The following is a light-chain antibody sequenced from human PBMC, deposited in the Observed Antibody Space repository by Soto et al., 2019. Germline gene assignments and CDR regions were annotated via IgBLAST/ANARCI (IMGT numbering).Light chain of an antibody. Sequence: IKMYKSPSTLSATDGDRVTITCRASQSISSSLAWYQQKPGKAPNLLISGASNLESGVPSRFSGSGSGTEFTLTISSLQPDDSSSYYCQQYYTYSTFGQVSMVAIK. CDR3: QQYYTYST. CDR2: GAS. V-gene: IGKV1-5*01. J-gene: IGKJ1*01. CDR1: QSISSS.